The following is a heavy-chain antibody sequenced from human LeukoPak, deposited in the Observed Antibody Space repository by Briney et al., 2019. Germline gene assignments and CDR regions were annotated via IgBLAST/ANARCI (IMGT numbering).Heavy chain of an antibody. CDR3: AKSGSYYNDSSGLAY. V-gene: IGHV3-23*01. D-gene: IGHD3-22*01. CDR2: ISGSGGST. J-gene: IGHJ4*02. Sequence: GGSLRLSCAASGFTFSSCAMSWVRQAPGKGLEWVSAISGSGGSTYYADSVKGRFTISRDNSKNTLYLQMNSLRVEDTAVYYCAKSGSYYNDSSGLAYWGQGTLVTVSS. CDR1: GFTFSSCA.